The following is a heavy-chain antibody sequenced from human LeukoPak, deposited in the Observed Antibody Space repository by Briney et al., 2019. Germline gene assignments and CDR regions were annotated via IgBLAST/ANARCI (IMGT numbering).Heavy chain of an antibody. CDR1: GFTFSSYG. D-gene: IGHD1-1*01. CDR3: AKGSSGT. CDR2: ISYDGSNK. V-gene: IGHV3-30*18. Sequence: PGRSLRLSCAASGFTFSSYGMHWARQAPGKGLEWVAVISYDGSNKYYADSVKGRFTISRDNSKNTLYLQMNSLRAEDTAVYYCAKGSSGTWGQGTLVTVSS. J-gene: IGHJ4*02.